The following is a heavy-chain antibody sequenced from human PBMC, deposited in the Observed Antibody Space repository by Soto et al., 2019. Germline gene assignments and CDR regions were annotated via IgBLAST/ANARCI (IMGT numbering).Heavy chain of an antibody. CDR1: GYNFISYW. CDR3: TYQGRHQLISY. Sequence: EAMKSSCKASGYNFISYWINWVRQKPGKGLEWMGRIDPSDSYTNYSPSFQGHVTISADKSISTAYLQWSSLKASDTAMYYCTYQGRHQLISYCGQRTLVIVSS. J-gene: IGHJ1*01. V-gene: IGHV5-10-1*01. D-gene: IGHD2-2*01. CDR2: IDPSDSYT.